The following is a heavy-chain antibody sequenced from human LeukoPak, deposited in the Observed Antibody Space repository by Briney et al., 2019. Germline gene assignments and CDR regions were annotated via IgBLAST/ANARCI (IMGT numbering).Heavy chain of an antibody. V-gene: IGHV1-2*06. D-gene: IGHD3-10*01. CDR2: INPNSGGT. J-gene: IGHJ4*02. CDR3: ARVQTAMVPYYFDY. CDR1: GYTFTGHY. Sequence: GASVKVSCKASGYTFTGHYMHWVRQAPGQGLEWMGRINPNSGGTNYAQKFQGRVTMTRDTSISTAYMELSRLRSDDTAVYYCARVQTAMVPYYFDYWGQGTLVTVSS.